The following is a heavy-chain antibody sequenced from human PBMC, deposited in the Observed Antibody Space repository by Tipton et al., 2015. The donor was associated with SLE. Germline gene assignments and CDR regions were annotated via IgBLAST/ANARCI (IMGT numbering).Heavy chain of an antibody. Sequence: QLVQSGAEVKKPGASVKVSCKASGYTFTSYGISWVRQAPGQGLEWMGWISAYNGNTNYAQKLQGRVTMTTDTSTSTAYMELRSLRSDDTAVYYCARDVEQQLVQDYYYYGMDVWGQGTTVTVSS. CDR1: GYTFTSYG. V-gene: IGHV1-18*01. J-gene: IGHJ6*02. D-gene: IGHD6-13*01. CDR3: ARDVEQQLVQDYYYYGMDV. CDR2: ISAYNGNT.